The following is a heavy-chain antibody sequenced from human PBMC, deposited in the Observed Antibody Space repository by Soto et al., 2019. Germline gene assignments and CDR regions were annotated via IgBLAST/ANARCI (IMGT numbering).Heavy chain of an antibody. Sequence: GESLKISCKGSGYSFTSYWIGWVRQMPGKGLEWMGIIYPGDSDTRYSPSFQGQVTISADKSISTAYLQWSSLKASDTAMYYCARSHSSGWYYSYYGMDVWGQGTTVTVSS. CDR3: ARSHSSGWYYSYYGMDV. CDR2: IYPGDSDT. CDR1: GYSFTSYW. D-gene: IGHD6-19*01. V-gene: IGHV5-51*01. J-gene: IGHJ6*02.